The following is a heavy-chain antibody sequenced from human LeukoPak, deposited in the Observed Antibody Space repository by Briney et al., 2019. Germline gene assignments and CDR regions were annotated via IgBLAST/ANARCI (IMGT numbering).Heavy chain of an antibody. J-gene: IGHJ4*02. CDR1: GYTFTGYY. CDR3: ASGGERYSSGWYGDY. V-gene: IGHV1-2*02. Sequence: ASVKVSCKASGYTFTGYYIHWVRQAPGQGLQWMGWINPNSGGTKYAQKLQGRVTMTRDTSISTAYMELSRLTSDDPAVYYCASGGERYSSGWYGDYWGQGTLVTVSS. CDR2: INPNSGGT. D-gene: IGHD6-19*01.